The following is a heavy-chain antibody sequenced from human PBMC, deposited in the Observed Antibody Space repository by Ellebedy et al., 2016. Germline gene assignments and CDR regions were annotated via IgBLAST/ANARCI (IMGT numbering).Heavy chain of an antibody. D-gene: IGHD5-12*01. Sequence: GGSLRLXXAASGFTFSSYWMHWVRQAPGKGLVWVSRINSDGSSTSYADSVKGRFTISRDNAKNTLYLQMNSLRAEDTAVYYCAKDMGRVATDSYYYYGMDVWGQGTTVTVSS. CDR1: GFTFSSYW. CDR2: INSDGSST. J-gene: IGHJ6*02. V-gene: IGHV3-74*01. CDR3: AKDMGRVATDSYYYYGMDV.